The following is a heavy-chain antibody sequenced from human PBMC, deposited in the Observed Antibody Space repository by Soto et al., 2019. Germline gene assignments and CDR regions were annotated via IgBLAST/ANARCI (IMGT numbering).Heavy chain of an antibody. D-gene: IGHD1-1*01. CDR1: GGSFSGYY. CDR3: ARADGREFDY. Sequence: PSETLSLTCAVYGGSFSGYYWSWIRQPPGKGLEWIGEIDHSGSTNYNPSLKSRATISVDMSKNQFSLKLSSVTAADTAVYYCARADGREFDYWGQGTLVTVSS. CDR2: IDHSGST. V-gene: IGHV4-34*01. J-gene: IGHJ4*02.